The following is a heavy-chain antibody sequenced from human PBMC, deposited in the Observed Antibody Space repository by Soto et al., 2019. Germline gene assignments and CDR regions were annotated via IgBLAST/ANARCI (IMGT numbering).Heavy chain of an antibody. CDR1: GLTVNSTS. V-gene: IGHV3-66*01. Sequence: EVQLVESGGGLVQPGGSLSLSCAASGLTVNSTSMSWVRQAPGKGLEWLSVIYSGGSTYYADSVKGRFTVSRDSSKNTLYLQMNSLRAEDTAVYYCARVAPFDYWGQGTLVTVSS. CDR2: IYSGGST. CDR3: ARVAPFDY. D-gene: IGHD5-12*01. J-gene: IGHJ4*02.